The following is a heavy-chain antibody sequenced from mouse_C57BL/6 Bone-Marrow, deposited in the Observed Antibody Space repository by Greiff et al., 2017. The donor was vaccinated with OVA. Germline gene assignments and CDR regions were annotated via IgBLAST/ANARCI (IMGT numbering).Heavy chain of an antibody. CDR1: GYTFTSYG. D-gene: IGHD1-1*01. CDR3: ARPRYGRRDVGCAY. V-gene: IGHV1-81*01. Sequence: QVHVKQSGAELARPGASVKLSCKASGYTFTSYGISWVKQRTGQGLEWIGEIYPRSGNTYYNEKFKGKATLSADKSSSTAYLELRSLTSEDSAVYFDARPRYGRRDVGCAYWGQGTLVTVSA. J-gene: IGHJ3*01. CDR2: IYPRSGNT.